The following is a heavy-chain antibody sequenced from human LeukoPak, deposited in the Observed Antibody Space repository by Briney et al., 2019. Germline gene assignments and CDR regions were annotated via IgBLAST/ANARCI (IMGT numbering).Heavy chain of an antibody. V-gene: IGHV3-48*04. CDR3: ARGGLGSWTFDS. CDR1: GFIFSSYG. J-gene: IGHJ4*02. CDR2: ISGSGTTI. D-gene: IGHD3-10*01. Sequence: GGSLRLSCAASGFIFSSYGMNWVRQAPGKGLEWVSYISGSGTTIYYPDSVKGRFTISRDNAKYSLHLQMDSLRADDTAVYSCARGGLGSWTFDSWGQGTLVTVSS.